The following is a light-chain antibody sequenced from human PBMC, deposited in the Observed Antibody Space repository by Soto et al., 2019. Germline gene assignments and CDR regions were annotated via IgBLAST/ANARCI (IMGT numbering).Light chain of an antibody. CDR1: SGSIASKY. V-gene: IGLV6-57*01. CDR3: QSYDSSNHVV. J-gene: IGLJ2*01. Sequence: NFMLTQPHSVSASPGKTVTISCTRSSGSIASKYVQWYQQRPGSSPTTVIYEDNQRPSGVPDRFSGSIDSSSNSASLTISGLKTEDEADYYCQSYDSSNHVVFGGGTKLTVL. CDR2: EDN.